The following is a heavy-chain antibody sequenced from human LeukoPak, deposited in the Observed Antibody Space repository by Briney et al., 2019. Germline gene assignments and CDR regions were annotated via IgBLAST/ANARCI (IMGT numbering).Heavy chain of an antibody. J-gene: IGHJ5*02. CDR2: IIPIFGTA. CDR3: ARSQSGSYYFDP. Sequence: SVKVSCKASGGTFSSYAISWVRQAPGQGLEWMGGIIPIFGTANYAQKSQGRVTITTDESTSTAYMELSSLRSEDTAVYYCARSQSGSYYFDPWGQGTLVTVSS. D-gene: IGHD1-26*01. V-gene: IGHV1-69*05. CDR1: GGTFSSYA.